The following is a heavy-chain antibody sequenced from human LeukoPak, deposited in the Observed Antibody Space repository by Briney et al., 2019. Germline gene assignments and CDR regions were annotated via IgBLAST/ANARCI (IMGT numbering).Heavy chain of an antibody. CDR3: ARKKPYCSSTSCYNGLRWFDS. Sequence: SETLSLTCAVYGGSFSGYYWSWIRQPPGKGLEWIGEINHSGSTNYNPSLKSRVTISVNTSKNQFSLKLSSVTAADTAVYYCARKKPYCSSTSCYNGLRWFDSWGQGTLVTVSS. D-gene: IGHD2-2*02. J-gene: IGHJ5*01. CDR1: GGSFSGYY. V-gene: IGHV4-34*01. CDR2: INHSGST.